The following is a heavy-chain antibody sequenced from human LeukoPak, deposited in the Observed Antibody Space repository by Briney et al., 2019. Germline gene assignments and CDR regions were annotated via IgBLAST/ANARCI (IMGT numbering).Heavy chain of an antibody. CDR2: ISGSGGST. J-gene: IGHJ4*02. V-gene: IGHV3-23*01. CDR3: AKDLLSGSYTYYFDY. Sequence: PGGSLRLSCADSGFTFSAYGMSWVRQAPGKGLEWVSAISGSGGSTYYADSVKGRFTISRDNSKNTLYLQMNSLRAEDTAVYYCAKDLLSGSYTYYFDYWGQGTLVTVSS. CDR1: GFTFSAYG. D-gene: IGHD1-26*01.